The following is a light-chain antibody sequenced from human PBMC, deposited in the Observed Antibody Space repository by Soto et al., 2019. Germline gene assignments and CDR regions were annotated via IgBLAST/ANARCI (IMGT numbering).Light chain of an antibody. CDR3: FSFTTSTTYV. J-gene: IGLJ1*01. CDR1: SSDVGGYNS. V-gene: IGLV2-14*01. CDR2: EGT. Sequence: QSALTQPASVSGSPGQSITISCTGTSSDVGGYNSVFWYQQHPGKAPKLIIYEGTLRPSGVSNLFSGSQSANTASLTISGLQAEDEADYYCFSFTTSTTYVSGTETKVTVL.